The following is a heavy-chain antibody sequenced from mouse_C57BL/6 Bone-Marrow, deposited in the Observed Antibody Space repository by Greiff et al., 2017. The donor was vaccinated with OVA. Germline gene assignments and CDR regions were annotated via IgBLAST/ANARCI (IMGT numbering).Heavy chain of an antibody. J-gene: IGHJ1*03. D-gene: IGHD2-12*01. CDR2: IYPGDGDT. V-gene: IGHV1-82*01. CDR3: AIYDVDWYFDV. CDR1: GYAFSSSW. Sequence: QVQLQQSGPELVKPGASVKISCKASGYAFSSSWMNWVKQRPGKGLERIGRIYPGDGDTNYNGKFKGKATLTAEKSSSTAYMQLSSLTSEDSAVYFCAIYDVDWYFDVWGTGTTVTVSS.